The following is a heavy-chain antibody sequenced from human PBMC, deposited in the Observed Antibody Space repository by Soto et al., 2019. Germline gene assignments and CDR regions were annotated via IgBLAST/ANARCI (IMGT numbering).Heavy chain of an antibody. V-gene: IGHV3-30-3*01. D-gene: IGHD2-2*01. CDR3: ARERSHSSYPYFDY. J-gene: IGHJ4*02. CDR1: GFTFSNYA. CDR2: ISYDGSNK. Sequence: QVQLVESGGGVVQPGRSLRLSCAASGFTFSNYAMHWVRQAPGKGLEWVAVISYDGSNKYYADSVKGRFTISRDNSKNTVYLQMHRLRAEDTAVYYCARERSHSSYPYFDYWGQGTLVTVSS.